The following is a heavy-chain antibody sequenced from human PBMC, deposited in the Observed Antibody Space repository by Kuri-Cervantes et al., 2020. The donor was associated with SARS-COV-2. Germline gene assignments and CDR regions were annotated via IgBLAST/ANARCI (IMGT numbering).Heavy chain of an antibody. V-gene: IGHV3-23*03. CDR3: AKVAFDSSGYYDDDAFDI. Sequence: LSLSCAASGFTFSSYAMSWVRQAPGKGLEWVSIIFAGGSPTYYADSVKGRFTISRDNSKSTLYLQMNSLRAEDTAVYYCAKVAFDSSGYYDDDAFDIWGQGTMVTV. CDR2: IFAGGSPT. CDR1: GFTFSSYA. D-gene: IGHD3-22*01. J-gene: IGHJ3*02.